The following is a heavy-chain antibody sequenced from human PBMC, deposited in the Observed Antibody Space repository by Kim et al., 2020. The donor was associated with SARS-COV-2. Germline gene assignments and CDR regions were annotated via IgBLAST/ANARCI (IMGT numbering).Heavy chain of an antibody. CDR2: ISAYNGNT. D-gene: IGHD2-15*01. J-gene: IGHJ6*02. CDR3: ARMVGYCSGGSCDSGWYYYYGMDV. Sequence: ASVKFSCKASGYTFTSYAISWVRQAPGQGLEWMGWISAYNGNTNYAQKLQGRVTMTTDTSTSTAYMELRSLRSDDTAVYYCARMVGYCSGGSCDSGWYYYYGMDVWGQGTTVTVSS. CDR1: GYTFTSYA. V-gene: IGHV1-18*01.